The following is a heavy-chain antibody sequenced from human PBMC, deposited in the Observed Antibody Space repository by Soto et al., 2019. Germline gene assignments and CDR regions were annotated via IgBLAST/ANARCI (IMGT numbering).Heavy chain of an antibody. J-gene: IGHJ6*02. CDR1: GYTFTSYY. Sequence: KVSCKASGYTFTSYYMHWVRQAPGQGLEWMGRIIPILGIANYAQKFQGRVTITADKSTSTAYMELSSLRSEDTAVYYCARDPCGGFFQKSSGEYCDRMDFSSRRTTVTVSS. V-gene: IGHV1-69*04. CDR2: IIPILGIA. D-gene: IGHD2-21*01. CDR3: ARDPCGGFFQKSSGEYCDRMDF.